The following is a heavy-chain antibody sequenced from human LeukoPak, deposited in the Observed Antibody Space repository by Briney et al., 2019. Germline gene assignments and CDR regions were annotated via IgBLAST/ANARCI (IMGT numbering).Heavy chain of an antibody. D-gene: IGHD6-13*01. CDR3: AKGRSSSSLYYLDY. CDR1: GFTFSSYG. Sequence: GGSLRLSCAASGFTFSSYGMHWVRRAPGKGLEWVAFISYDGSNKYFADSVKGRFTISRDNSENTLYLQMNSVRAEDTAVYYCAKGRSSSSLYYLDYWGQGTLVTVSS. CDR2: ISYDGSNK. J-gene: IGHJ4*02. V-gene: IGHV3-30*18.